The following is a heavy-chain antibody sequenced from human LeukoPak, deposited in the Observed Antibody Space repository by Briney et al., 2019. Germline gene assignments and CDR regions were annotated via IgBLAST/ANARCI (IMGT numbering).Heavy chain of an antibody. V-gene: IGHV4-34*01. CDR2: INHSGST. CDR1: GGSFSGYY. CDR3: ARGGDFTEYYYMDV. D-gene: IGHD3-3*01. J-gene: IGHJ6*03. Sequence: SETLSLTCAVYGGSFSGYYWSWIRQPPGKGLEWIGEINHSGSTNYNPSLKSRVTISVDTSKNQFSLKLSSVTAADTAVYYCARGGDFTEYYYMDVWGKGTTVTVS.